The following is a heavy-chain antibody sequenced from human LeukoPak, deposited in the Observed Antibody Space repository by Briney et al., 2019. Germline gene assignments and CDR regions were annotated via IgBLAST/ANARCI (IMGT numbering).Heavy chain of an antibody. Sequence: ASVKVSCKASGYTFTGYYMHWVRQAPGQGLEWMGWINTNTGDPTYAQGFTGRFVFSLDTSVSTAYLQISSLKAEDTAVYYCARGEVLMVYAERFDYWGQGTLVTVSS. CDR3: ARGEVLMVYAERFDY. V-gene: IGHV7-4-1*02. D-gene: IGHD2-8*01. J-gene: IGHJ4*02. CDR1: GYTFTGYY. CDR2: INTNTGDP.